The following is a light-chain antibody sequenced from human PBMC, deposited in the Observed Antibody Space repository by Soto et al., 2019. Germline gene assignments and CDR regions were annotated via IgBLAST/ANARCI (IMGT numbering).Light chain of an antibody. J-gene: IGKJ1*01. V-gene: IGKV3-15*01. CDR1: EGVGSS. CDR2: GAS. Sequence: ETVMTQSPATLSLSPGERFTLSFMASEGVGSSLAWYQQKPGQAPRVLIYGASTTAPGIPARFSGSGSGTEFTLTISSLQSEDSAVYHCQQYNDWPRTFGQGTKVDIK. CDR3: QQYNDWPRT.